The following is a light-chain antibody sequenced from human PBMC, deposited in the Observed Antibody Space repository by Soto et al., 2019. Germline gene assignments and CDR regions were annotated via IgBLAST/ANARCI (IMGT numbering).Light chain of an antibody. J-gene: IGLJ2*01. CDR1: SSNMGSNT. Sequence: QSVLTQPPSASGTPGQRVTISCSGGSSNMGSNTVNWYQHLPGAAPKLLIYSNDQRPSGVPDPFSGSKSGTSASLAISGLQSQDEADYYCASWDDSLNGHVIFGGGTKLTVL. CDR2: SND. CDR3: ASWDDSLNGHVI. V-gene: IGLV1-44*01.